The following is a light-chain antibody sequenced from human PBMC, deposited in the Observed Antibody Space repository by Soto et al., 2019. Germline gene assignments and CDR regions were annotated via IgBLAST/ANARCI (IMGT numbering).Light chain of an antibody. Sequence: QSALTQPASVSGSPRQSITISCTGTSSDVGGYNIVSWYQHHPGKAPRLMISEVSNRPSGVSNRFSGSKSGNTASLTISGLQAEDEAEYYCSSYTNINTRACVFGTGTKVTVL. CDR1: SSDVGGYNI. V-gene: IGLV2-14*01. CDR3: SSYTNINTRACV. J-gene: IGLJ1*01. CDR2: EVS.